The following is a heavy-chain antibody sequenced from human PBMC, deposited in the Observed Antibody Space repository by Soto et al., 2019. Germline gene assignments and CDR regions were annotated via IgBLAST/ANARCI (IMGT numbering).Heavy chain of an antibody. V-gene: IGHV1-3*01. J-gene: IGHJ4*02. CDR2: INAANGIT. Sequence: GASVKVSCKASGYTFTNYAIHWVRQAPGQRLEWMAWINAANGITKSSQKFQGRVTFTRDTSASTAYMELSSLESEDTALYYCARAGQSTTGDYWGQGTQVTVSS. D-gene: IGHD1-26*01. CDR3: ARAGQSTTGDY. CDR1: GYTFTNYA.